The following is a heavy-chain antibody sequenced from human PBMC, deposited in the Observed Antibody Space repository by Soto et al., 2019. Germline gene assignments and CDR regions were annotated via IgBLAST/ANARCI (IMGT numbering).Heavy chain of an antibody. J-gene: IGHJ6*02. D-gene: IGHD3-3*01. V-gene: IGHV1-46*01. CDR3: ARSGLRFYGMDV. CDR2: INPSGGST. CDR1: GYTFTSYY. Sequence: ASVKVSCKASGYTFTSYYMHWVRQAPGQGLEWMGIINPSGGSTSYAQKFQGRVTMARDTSTSTVYMELSSLRSEDTAVYYCARSGLRFYGMDVWGQGTTVTVSS.